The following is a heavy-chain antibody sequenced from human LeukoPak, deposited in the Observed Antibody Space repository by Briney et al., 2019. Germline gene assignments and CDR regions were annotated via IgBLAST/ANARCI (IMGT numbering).Heavy chain of an antibody. Sequence: GGSLRLSCAASGFTFSSYGMHWVRQAPGKGLEWVAVISYDGSNKYYADSVKGRFTISRDNSKNTLYLQMNSLRAEDTAVYYCAKDAQIAVAGGEDYYYMDVWGKGTTVTISS. CDR3: AKDAQIAVAGGEDYYYMDV. J-gene: IGHJ6*03. CDR2: ISYDGSNK. CDR1: GFTFSSYG. V-gene: IGHV3-30*18. D-gene: IGHD6-19*01.